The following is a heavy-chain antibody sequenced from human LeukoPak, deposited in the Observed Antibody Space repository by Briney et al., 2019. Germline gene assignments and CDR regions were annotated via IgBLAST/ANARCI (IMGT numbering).Heavy chain of an antibody. V-gene: IGHV3-30-3*01. J-gene: IGHJ4*02. CDR1: GFTFNNYA. CDR3: VRGRYYYDVSGYPDY. Sequence: GGSLRLSCAASGFTFNNYAIHWLRPATGKGLECVALISYDGSDKYYADSVKGRFTISRDNSQNTLDVQLNSLSPEDTALYYCVRGRYYYDVSGYPDYWGQGTLVTVSS. D-gene: IGHD3-22*01. CDR2: ISYDGSDK.